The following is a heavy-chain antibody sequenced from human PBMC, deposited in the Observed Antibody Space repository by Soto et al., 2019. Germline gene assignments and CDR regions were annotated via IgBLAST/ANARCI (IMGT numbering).Heavy chain of an antibody. J-gene: IGHJ5*02. D-gene: IGHD3-3*01. CDR2: IYYNGFT. CDR1: GGSISSNTYY. CDR3: ARKGDFWSGRGEFDP. Sequence: QLQLQESGPGLVRPSETLSLTCTVSGGSISSNTYYWGWIRQPPGKGLEWIGSIYYNGFTYYNPSLKSRVTMSVDTSKNQFSLRLSSMTASDTALYYCARKGDFWSGRGEFDPWGQGTLVTVS. V-gene: IGHV4-39*01.